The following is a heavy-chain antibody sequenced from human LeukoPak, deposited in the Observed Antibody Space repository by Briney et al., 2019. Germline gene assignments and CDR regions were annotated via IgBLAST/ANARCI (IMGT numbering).Heavy chain of an antibody. V-gene: IGHV1-69*05. CDR2: IIPIFGTA. D-gene: IGHD2-2*02. CDR1: GDTLTEYY. J-gene: IGHJ4*02. CDR3: ARSSIGYCSSTSCYTLGGPTYYFDY. Sequence: GASVKVSCKASGDTLTEYYIHWVRQAPGLGLEWMGGIIPIFGTAKYAQKFQGRVTITTDESKSTAYMELSSLRSEDTAVYYCARSSIGYCSSTSCYTLGGPTYYFDYWGQGTLVTVSS.